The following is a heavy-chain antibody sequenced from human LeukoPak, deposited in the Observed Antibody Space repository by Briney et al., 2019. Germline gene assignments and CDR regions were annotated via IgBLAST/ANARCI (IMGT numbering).Heavy chain of an antibody. J-gene: IGHJ4*02. CDR2: ISGSGGST. CDR1: GFTFSSYA. CDR3: ANDYGDSRNY. D-gene: IGHD4-17*01. V-gene: IGHV3-23*01. Sequence: PGGSLRLSCAASGFTFSSYAMSWVRQPRGKGLEWVSAISGSGGSTYYADSVKGRFTISRDNSKNTLYLQMNSLRAEDTAVYYCANDYGDSRNYWGQGTLVTVSS.